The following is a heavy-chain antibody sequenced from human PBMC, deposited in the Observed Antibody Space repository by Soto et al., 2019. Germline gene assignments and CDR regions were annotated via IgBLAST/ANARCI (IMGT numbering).Heavy chain of an antibody. CDR3: ARGGGGGLFDP. CDR1: GFSFSDSY. V-gene: IGHV3-11*06. J-gene: IGHJ5*02. CDR2: ISPRSTFG. Sequence: GGSLRLSCATSGFSFSDSYMSWIRQAPGKGLEWISYISPRSTFGDYADSVKGRFTISRDSVKNSLYLQMNNLTADDTGVYYCARGGGGGLFDPWGQGSVVTVSS. D-gene: IGHD2-21*01.